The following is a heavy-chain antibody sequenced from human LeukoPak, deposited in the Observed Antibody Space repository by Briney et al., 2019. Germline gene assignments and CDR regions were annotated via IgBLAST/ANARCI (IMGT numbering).Heavy chain of an antibody. Sequence: GGSLRFSCAASGFTFSSYAMSWVRQAPGKGLEWVSAIIGSGGSTYYADSVKGRFTISRDNSKNTLYLQMNSLRAEDTAVYFCAKEAIRYFDWLVYFQHWGQGTLVTVSS. D-gene: IGHD3-9*01. CDR1: GFTFSSYA. J-gene: IGHJ1*01. CDR2: IIGSGGST. CDR3: AKEAIRYFDWLVYFQH. V-gene: IGHV3-23*01.